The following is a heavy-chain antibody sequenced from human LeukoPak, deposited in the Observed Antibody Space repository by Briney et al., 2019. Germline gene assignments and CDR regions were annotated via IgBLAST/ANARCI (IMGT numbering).Heavy chain of an antibody. D-gene: IGHD6-19*01. Sequence: GGSLRLSCAASGFTFSSYWMSWVRQAPGKGLEWVANIKQDGSEKYYVDSVKGRFTISRDNAKNSLYLQMNSLRAEDTAVYYCARGRSRGWYSNNYFDNWGQGTLVTVSS. V-gene: IGHV3-7*01. J-gene: IGHJ4*02. CDR1: GFTFSSYW. CDR2: IKQDGSEK. CDR3: ARGRSRGWYSNNYFDN.